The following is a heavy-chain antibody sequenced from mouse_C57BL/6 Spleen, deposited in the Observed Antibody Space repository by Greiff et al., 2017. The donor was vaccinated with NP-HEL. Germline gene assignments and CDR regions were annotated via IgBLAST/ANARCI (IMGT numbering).Heavy chain of an antibody. CDR2: LNYDGSST. D-gene: IGHD1-1*01. Sequence: DVKLVESEGGLVQPGSSMKLSCTASGFTFSDYYMAWVRQVPEKGLEWVANLNYDGSSTYYLDSLKSRFIISRDNAKNILYLQMSSLKSEDTATYYCAGDSYGSSLDYWGQGTTLTVSS. CDR3: AGDSYGSSLDY. J-gene: IGHJ2*01. CDR1: GFTFSDYY. V-gene: IGHV5-16*01.